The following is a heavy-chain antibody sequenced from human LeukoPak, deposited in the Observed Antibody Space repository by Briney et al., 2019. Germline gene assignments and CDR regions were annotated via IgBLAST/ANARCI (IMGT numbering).Heavy chain of an antibody. CDR2: INPNSGGT. CDR1: GYTFTGYY. J-gene: IGHJ4*02. CDR3: ARDLGRFLDPYYFDY. Sequence: ASVKVSCKASGYTFTGYYMHWVRQAPGQGLEWMGWINPNSGGTNYAQKFQGRVTMTRDTSTSTVYMELSSLRSEDTAVYYCARDLGRFLDPYYFDYWGQGTLVTVSS. V-gene: IGHV1-2*02. D-gene: IGHD3-3*01.